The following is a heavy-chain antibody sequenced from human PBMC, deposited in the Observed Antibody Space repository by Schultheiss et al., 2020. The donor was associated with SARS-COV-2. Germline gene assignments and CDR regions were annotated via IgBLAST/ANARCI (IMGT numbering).Heavy chain of an antibody. J-gene: IGHJ5*02. CDR2: ISGSANSA. Sequence: GGSLRLSCEGSGFTFKNNAMSWVRQAPGKGLEWVSAISGSANSAYYAESVKGRFTVSRDNSKNTVYLQMNSLRAEDTAVYYCAKMSSTMWYEGSWGQGTLVTGSS. CDR1: GFTFKNNA. CDR3: AKMSSTMWYEGS. D-gene: IGHD2-2*01. V-gene: IGHV3-23*01.